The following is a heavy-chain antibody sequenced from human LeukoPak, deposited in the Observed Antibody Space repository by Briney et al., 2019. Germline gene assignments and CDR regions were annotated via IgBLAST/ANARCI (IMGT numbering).Heavy chain of an antibody. D-gene: IGHD1-14*01. CDR3: AREPADAFDI. Sequence: SETLSLTCTVSGGSISSYYWSWIRQPPGKGLEWIGYIYYSGSTNYNPSLKSRVTISVDTSKNQFSLKLSSVTAADTAVYYCAREPADAFDIWGQGTMVTVSS. CDR1: GGSISSYY. CDR2: IYYSGST. J-gene: IGHJ3*02. V-gene: IGHV4-59*08.